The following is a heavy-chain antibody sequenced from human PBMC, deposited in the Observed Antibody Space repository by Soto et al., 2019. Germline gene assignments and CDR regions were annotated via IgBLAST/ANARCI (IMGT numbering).Heavy chain of an antibody. CDR3: AKGRGEMNVANYYGLDV. CDR1: GFTFPRFG. V-gene: IGHV3-30*18. Sequence: QVQLVESWGGVVQPGRSLRLSCAASGFTFPRFGMHWVRQAPGKGLEWVALITYEGSQIYYADAVKGRFTISRDNGHNTLSLQMDNLRTEETATYFWAKGRGEMNVANYYGLDVGGQGTTVTVSS. D-gene: IGHD1-1*01. J-gene: IGHJ6*02. CDR2: ITYEGSQI.